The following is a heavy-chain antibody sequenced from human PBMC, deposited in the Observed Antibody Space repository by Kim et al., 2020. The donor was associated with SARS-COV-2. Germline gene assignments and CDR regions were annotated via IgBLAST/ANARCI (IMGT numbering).Heavy chain of an antibody. Sequence: SETLSLTCTVSGGSISSYYWSWIRQPPGKGLEWIGYIYYSGSTNYNPSLKSRVTISVDTSKNQFSLKLSSVTAADTAVYYCARASIVVVVAATVDAFDIWGQGTMVTVSS. CDR3: ARASIVVVVAATVDAFDI. V-gene: IGHV4-59*08. CDR1: GGSISSYY. CDR2: IYYSGST. D-gene: IGHD2-15*01. J-gene: IGHJ3*02.